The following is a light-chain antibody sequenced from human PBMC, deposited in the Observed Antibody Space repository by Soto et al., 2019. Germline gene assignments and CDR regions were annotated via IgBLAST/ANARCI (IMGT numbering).Light chain of an antibody. V-gene: IGKV1-5*01. Sequence: DIQMTQSPSTLSASVGDRVTITCRASRSISNWLAWYQQRPGIAPKLLIFDASILQSGVPSRFSVSGSGTECTLSISRLQTDDFATYYCQQYGSFSPITFGGGTKVEI. CDR1: RSISNW. CDR2: DAS. J-gene: IGKJ4*01. CDR3: QQYGSFSPIT.